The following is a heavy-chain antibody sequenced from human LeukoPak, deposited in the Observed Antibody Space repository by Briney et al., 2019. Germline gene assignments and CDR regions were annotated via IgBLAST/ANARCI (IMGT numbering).Heavy chain of an antibody. CDR3: AKDNRRHYTSGPNPDSLH. V-gene: IGHV3-9*01. J-gene: IGHJ4*02. D-gene: IGHD6-19*01. Sequence: GGSLRLSCAGSGFIFNNYAMHWVRQPPGKGLEWVSGISWNSGSIDYADSVKGRFTISRDNAKNSLYLQMNNLRVEDTAFYYCAKDNRRHYTSGPNPDSLHWGQGALVTVSS. CDR1: GFIFNNYA. CDR2: ISWNSGSI.